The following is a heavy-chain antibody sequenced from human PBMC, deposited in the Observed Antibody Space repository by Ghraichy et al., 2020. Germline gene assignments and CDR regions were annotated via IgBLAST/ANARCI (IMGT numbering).Heavy chain of an antibody. Sequence: ASVKVSCKASGYTFTGYYMHWVRQAPGQGLEWMGWINPNSGGTNYAQKFQGRVTMTRDTSISTAYMELSRLRSDDTAVYYCARASSSWYDYYYYYGMDVWGQGTTVTVSS. J-gene: IGHJ6*02. CDR3: ARASSSWYDYYYYYGMDV. V-gene: IGHV1-2*02. CDR1: GYTFTGYY. D-gene: IGHD6-13*01. CDR2: INPNSGGT.